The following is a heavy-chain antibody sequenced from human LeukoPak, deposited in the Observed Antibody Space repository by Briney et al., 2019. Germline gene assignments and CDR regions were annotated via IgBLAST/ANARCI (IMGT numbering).Heavy chain of an antibody. Sequence: SETLSLTCTVSGGSLSSYYWSWIRQPAGKGLEWIGRIYTSGSTNYDPSFKSRITMSLDTSKNHFSLKLSSVTAADTAVYYCARDWMDSGSWFRWYFDLWGRGTLVTVSS. CDR1: GGSLSSYY. CDR3: ARDWMDSGSWFRWYFDL. CDR2: IYTSGST. D-gene: IGHD6-13*01. V-gene: IGHV4-4*07. J-gene: IGHJ2*01.